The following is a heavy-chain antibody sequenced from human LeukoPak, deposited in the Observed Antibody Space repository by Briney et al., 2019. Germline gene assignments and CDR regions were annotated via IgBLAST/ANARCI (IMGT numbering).Heavy chain of an antibody. D-gene: IGHD3-16*01. J-gene: IGHJ3*02. CDR1: GFTFSSYA. CDR3: AKDPGPFWGGGDAFDI. V-gene: IGHV3-9*03. CDR2: ISWNSGSI. Sequence: GRSLRLSCAASGFTFSSYARHWVRQAPGKGLEWVSGISWNSGSIGYADSVKGRFTISRDNAKNSLYLQMNSLRAEDMALYYCAKDPGPFWGGGDAFDIWGRGTMVTVSS.